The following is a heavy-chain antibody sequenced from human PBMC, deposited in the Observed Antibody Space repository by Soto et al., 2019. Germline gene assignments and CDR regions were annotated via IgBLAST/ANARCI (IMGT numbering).Heavy chain of an antibody. CDR2: INPNSGGT. D-gene: IGHD6-19*01. Sequence: ASVKVSCKASGYTFTGYYMHWVRQAPGQGLEWMGWINPNSGGTNYAQKFQGRVTMTRDTSISTAYMELSRLRSDDTAVYYCAREVVAVAGTVGYFDYWGHGTLVTVSS. V-gene: IGHV1-2*02. J-gene: IGHJ4*01. CDR1: GYTFTGYY. CDR3: AREVVAVAGTVGYFDY.